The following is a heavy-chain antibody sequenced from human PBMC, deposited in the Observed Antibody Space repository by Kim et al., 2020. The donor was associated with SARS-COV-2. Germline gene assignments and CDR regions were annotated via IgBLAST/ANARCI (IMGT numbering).Heavy chain of an antibody. CDR2: INPSGGST. CDR1: GYTFTSYY. V-gene: IGHV1-46*01. J-gene: IGHJ4*02. Sequence: ASVKVSCKASGYTFTSYYMHWVRQAPGQGLEWMGIINPSGGSTSYAQKFQGRVTMTRDTSTSTVYMELSSLRSEDTAVYYCARERIGGSGYYFPLDYWGQGTLVTVSS. CDR3: ARERIGGSGYYFPLDY. D-gene: IGHD3-22*01.